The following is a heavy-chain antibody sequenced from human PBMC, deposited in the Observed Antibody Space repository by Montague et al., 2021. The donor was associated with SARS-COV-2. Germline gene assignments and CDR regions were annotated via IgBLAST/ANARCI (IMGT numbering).Heavy chain of an antibody. D-gene: IGHD4-23*01. CDR2: INQGGTEV. J-gene: IGHJ6*02. CDR3: ARRNYGGDKYYYYGMDV. CDR1: GFTFTNYW. Sequence: SLRLSCVAYGFTFTNYWLSWLRQAPGKGLEWVANINQGGTEVHYLDSVNGRFTISRDNAKNSLYLQMNSLRAEDTAVYYCARRNYGGDKYYYYGMDVWGQGTTVTVSS. V-gene: IGHV3-7*01.